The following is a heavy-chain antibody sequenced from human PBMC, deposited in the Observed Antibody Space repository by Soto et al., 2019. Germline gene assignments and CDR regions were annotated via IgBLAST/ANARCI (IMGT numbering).Heavy chain of an antibody. CDR3: ARHTYNYDSSGFPDS. J-gene: IGHJ4*02. CDR1: GGPISSNTNY. CDR2: IYYSGPT. Sequence: SETLSLTCNVSGGPISSNTNYWGWIRQPPGKGLEWIASIYYSGPTYYNPSLKSRVTISVDTSKNHFSLKLSSVTATDTAVYYCARHTYNYDSSGFPDSWGQGILVTVSS. D-gene: IGHD3-22*01. V-gene: IGHV4-39*01.